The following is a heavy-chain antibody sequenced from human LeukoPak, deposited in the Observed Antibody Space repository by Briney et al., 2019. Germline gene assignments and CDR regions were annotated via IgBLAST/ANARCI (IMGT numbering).Heavy chain of an antibody. V-gene: IGHV3-21*01. CDR3: ARGKDSSSWYVSPFFDY. CDR1: GFTFSSYS. D-gene: IGHD6-13*01. CDR2: TSSSSSYI. J-gene: IGHJ4*02. Sequence: PGGSLRLSCAASGFTFSSYSMNWVRQAPGKGLKWVSSTSSSSSYIYYADSVKGRFTISRDNAKNSLYLQMNSLRAEDTAVYYCARGKDSSSWYVSPFFDYWGQGTLVTVSS.